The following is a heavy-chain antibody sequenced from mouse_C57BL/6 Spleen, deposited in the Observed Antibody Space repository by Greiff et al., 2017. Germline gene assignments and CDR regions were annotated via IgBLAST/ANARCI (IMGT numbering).Heavy chain of an antibody. CDR3: TYWDGGFAY. V-gene: IGHV14-4*01. J-gene: IGHJ3*01. CDR1: GFNIKDDY. CDR2: IDPENGDT. D-gene: IGHD4-1*01. Sequence: EVKLQESGAELVRPGASVKLSCTASGFNIKDDYMHWVKQRPEQGLEWIGWIDPENGDTEYASKFQGKATITADTSSNTAYLQLSSLTSEDTAVYYCTYWDGGFAYWGQGTLVTVSA.